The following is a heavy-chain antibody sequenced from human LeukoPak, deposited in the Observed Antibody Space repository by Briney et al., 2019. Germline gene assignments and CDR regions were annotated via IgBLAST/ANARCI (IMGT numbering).Heavy chain of an antibody. V-gene: IGHV4-34*01. Sequence: SETLSLTCAVYGGSFSGYYWSWIRQPPGKGLEWIGEINHSGSTNYNPSLKSRVTISVDTSKNQFSLKLSSVTAADTAVYYCARVTDDIVGTTMAYYFGYWGQGTLVTVSS. CDR2: INHSGST. D-gene: IGHD1-26*01. J-gene: IGHJ4*02. CDR3: ARVTDDIVGTTMAYYFGY. CDR1: GGSFSGYY.